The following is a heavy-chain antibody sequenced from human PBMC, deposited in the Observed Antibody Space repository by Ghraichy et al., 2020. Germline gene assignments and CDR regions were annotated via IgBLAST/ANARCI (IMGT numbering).Heavy chain of an antibody. CDR1: GFTFSSYA. Sequence: GGPLRLSCAASGFTFSSYAMSWVRQAPGKGLEWVSAISGSGGSTYYADSVKGRFTISRDNSKNTLYLQMNSLRAEDTAVYYCARVTIVVAGTNFDYWGQGTLVTVSS. CDR3: ARVTIVVAGTNFDY. D-gene: IGHD6-13*01. CDR2: ISGSGGST. J-gene: IGHJ4*02. V-gene: IGHV3-23*01.